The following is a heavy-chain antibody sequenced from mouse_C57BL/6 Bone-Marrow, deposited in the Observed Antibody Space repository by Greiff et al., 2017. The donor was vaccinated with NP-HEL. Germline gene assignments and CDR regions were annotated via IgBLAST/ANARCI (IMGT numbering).Heavy chain of an antibody. CDR1: GYTFTDYN. CDR2: INPNNGGT. CDR3: ARYWDGPWFAY. D-gene: IGHD4-1*01. V-gene: IGHV1-22*01. J-gene: IGHJ3*01. Sequence: VQLQQSGPELVKPGASVKMSCKASGYTFTDYNMHWVKQSHGKSLEWIGYINPNNGGTSYNRKFKGKATLTVNKSSSTAYMELRSLTSEDCAVYYYARYWDGPWFAYWGQGTLVTVSA.